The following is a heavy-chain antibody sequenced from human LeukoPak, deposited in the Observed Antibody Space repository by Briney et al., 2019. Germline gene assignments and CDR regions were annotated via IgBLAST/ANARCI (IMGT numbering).Heavy chain of an antibody. CDR3: AKRSSNLRYFEF. CDR1: GFTVSRNY. D-gene: IGHD3-9*01. J-gene: IGHJ4*02. V-gene: IGHV3-53*01. Sequence: GGSLRLSCAASGFTVSRNYMSWVRQAPGKGLEWVSVLYSDGSTYHADSVKGRFTISRDNSENTVSLQMNSLRAEDTAEYYCAKRSSNLRYFEFWGQAILVTVSS. CDR2: LYSDGST.